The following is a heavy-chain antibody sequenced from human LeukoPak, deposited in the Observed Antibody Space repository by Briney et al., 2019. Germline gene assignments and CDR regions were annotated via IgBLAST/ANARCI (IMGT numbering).Heavy chain of an antibody. V-gene: IGHV3-30-3*01. CDR2: ISYDGSTK. CDR1: GFTFNNYA. D-gene: IGHD2-15*01. J-gene: IGHJ5*02. CDR3: AKARGFCSGGSCYNPFDP. Sequence: GRSLRLSCAASGFTFNNYAIHWVRQAPGKGLEWVAVISYDGSTKYYADSVKGRFTISRDNSKNTLYLQMNSLRAEDTAVYYCAKARGFCSGGSCYNPFDPWGQGTLVTVSS.